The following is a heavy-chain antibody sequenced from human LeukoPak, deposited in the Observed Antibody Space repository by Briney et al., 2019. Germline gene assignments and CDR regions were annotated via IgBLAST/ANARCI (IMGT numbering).Heavy chain of an antibody. CDR2: ISYDGSNK. Sequence: GGSLRLSCAASGFTFNSNEINWVRQAPGKGLEWVAVISYDGSNKYYADSVKGRFTISRDNSKNTLYLQMNSLRAEDTAVYYCAKDPGYYGSGSYLDYWGQGTLVTVSS. D-gene: IGHD3-10*01. CDR3: AKDPGYYGSGSYLDY. J-gene: IGHJ4*02. CDR1: GFTFNSNE. V-gene: IGHV3-30*18.